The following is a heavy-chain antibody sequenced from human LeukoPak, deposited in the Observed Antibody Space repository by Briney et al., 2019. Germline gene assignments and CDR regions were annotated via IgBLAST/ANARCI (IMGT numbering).Heavy chain of an antibody. CDR2: TNEKGGGT. CDR1: GFTFSDYA. D-gene: IGHD3-3*01. CDR3: ARGLRFLEWSGIHFDY. J-gene: IGHJ4*02. V-gene: IGHV3-23*01. Sequence: GGSLRLSCATSGFTFSDYAMSWVRQSPGKGLEWVSITNEKGGGTHYADSVKGRFTISRDNSKSTLFLQMNSLRAEDTAIYYCARGLRFLEWSGIHFDYWGQGTLVTVSS.